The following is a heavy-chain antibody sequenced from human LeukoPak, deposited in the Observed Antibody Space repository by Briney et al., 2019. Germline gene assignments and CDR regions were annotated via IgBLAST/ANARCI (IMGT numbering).Heavy chain of an antibody. CDR2: SRNRAKNHST. CDR3: ARGGYYYDSSGSPFDS. CDR1: GFTFSSYS. Sequence: GGSLRLSCAASGFTFSSYSMNWVRQAPGKGLEWVGRSRNRAKNHSTEYAASVKGRFTISRDDSKNSLYLQMNSLKIEDTAVYYCARGGYYYDSSGSPFDSWGQGTLVTVSS. J-gene: IGHJ4*02. V-gene: IGHV3-72*01. D-gene: IGHD3-22*01.